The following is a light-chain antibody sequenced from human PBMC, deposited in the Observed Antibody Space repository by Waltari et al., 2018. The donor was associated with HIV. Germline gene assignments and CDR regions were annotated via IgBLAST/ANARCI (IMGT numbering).Light chain of an antibody. CDR3: CSYATSSTFVV. CDR1: SSDVGTYTL. Sequence: QSALTQPASVSGSPGPSITISCTGTSSDVGTYTLVSWYQQYPGKAPKLILYEVSKRPSGVSNRFSGSKSGNTASLTISGLQAAYEADYYCCSYATSSTFVVFGGGTKLTVL. J-gene: IGLJ2*01. CDR2: EVS. V-gene: IGLV2-23*02.